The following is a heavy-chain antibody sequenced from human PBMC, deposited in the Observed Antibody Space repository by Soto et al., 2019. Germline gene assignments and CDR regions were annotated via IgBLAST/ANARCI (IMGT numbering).Heavy chain of an antibody. J-gene: IGHJ4*02. CDR1: GGSISSSGYY. CDR2: IYYSGST. Sequence: SETLSLTCTVSGGSISSSGYYWGWIRQPPGKGLEWIGSIYYSGSTYYNPSLKSRVTISVDTSKNQFSLKLSSVTAADTAVYYCARHAATTMVRGVTELDYWGQGTLVTVSS. D-gene: IGHD3-10*01. V-gene: IGHV4-39*01. CDR3: ARHAATTMVRGVTELDY.